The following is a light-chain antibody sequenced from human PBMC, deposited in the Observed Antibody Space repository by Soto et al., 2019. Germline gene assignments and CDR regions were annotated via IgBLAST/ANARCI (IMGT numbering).Light chain of an antibody. V-gene: IGKV1-5*01. CDR3: HHYGSSPPYT. Sequence: DIQMTQSPSTLSASVGDRVTITCRASQSISSWLAWYQQKPGKAPKLLIYDASSLESGVPSRFSGSGSGTEFTLTISSLQPDDFAVYYCHHYGSSPPYTFGQGTKLDIK. CDR1: QSISSW. J-gene: IGKJ2*01. CDR2: DAS.